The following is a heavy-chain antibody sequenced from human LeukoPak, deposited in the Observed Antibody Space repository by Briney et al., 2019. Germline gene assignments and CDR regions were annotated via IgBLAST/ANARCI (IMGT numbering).Heavy chain of an antibody. CDR1: GFTFSSYA. CDR3: ARAPHNYDFWSGYYSDAFDI. Sequence: PGGSLRLSSAASGFTFSSYAKHWVRQAPGKGLEYVSAISSNGGSTYYANSVKGRFTISRDNSKTTLYLQMGSLRAEDMAVYYCARAPHNYDFWSGYYSDAFDIWGQGTMVTVSS. CDR2: ISSNGGST. D-gene: IGHD3-3*01. J-gene: IGHJ3*02. V-gene: IGHV3-64*01.